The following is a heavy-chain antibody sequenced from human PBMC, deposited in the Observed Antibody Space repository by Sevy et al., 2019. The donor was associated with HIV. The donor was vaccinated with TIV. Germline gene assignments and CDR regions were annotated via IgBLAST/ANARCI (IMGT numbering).Heavy chain of an antibody. Sequence: SETLSLTCAVSGYSISSGYYWGWIRQPPGKGLEWIGSIYQSGSTYYNPSLKSRVTISVDTSKNQFSLKLSSVTAADTAVYYCARLTGHVNSHYIEYWGQGTLVTVSS. D-gene: IGHD1-20*01. J-gene: IGHJ4*02. CDR2: IYQSGST. CDR3: ARLTGHVNSHYIEY. CDR1: GYSISSGYY. V-gene: IGHV4-38-2*01.